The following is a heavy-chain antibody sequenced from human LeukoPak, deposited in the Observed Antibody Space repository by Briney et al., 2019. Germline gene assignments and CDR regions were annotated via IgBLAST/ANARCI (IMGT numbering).Heavy chain of an antibody. Sequence: GGSLRLSCEASGFTFSSHLMHWVRQAPGKGLVWVSRISTDGSTTIYADSVKGRFTISRDNAKNTLYLQMNSLRAEDTAVNYCARGTSTYGGRHDYWGQGTLVTVSS. D-gene: IGHD4-23*01. V-gene: IGHV3-74*01. CDR2: ISTDGSTT. CDR3: ARGTSTYGGRHDY. CDR1: GFTFSSHL. J-gene: IGHJ4*02.